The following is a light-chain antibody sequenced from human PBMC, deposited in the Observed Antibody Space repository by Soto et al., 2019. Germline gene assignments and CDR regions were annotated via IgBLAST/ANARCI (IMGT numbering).Light chain of an antibody. J-gene: IGKJ2*01. V-gene: IGKV1-5*03. CDR1: QSISSW. CDR3: EQYNSYPYT. Sequence: DIQMTQSPSTLSASVGDRVTITCRASQSISSWLAWYQQKPGKAPKLLIYKASSLESGVPSRFSGSGSGTEFTLTISSLQPDDFATYYCEQYNSYPYTFGQGTKLEIK. CDR2: KAS.